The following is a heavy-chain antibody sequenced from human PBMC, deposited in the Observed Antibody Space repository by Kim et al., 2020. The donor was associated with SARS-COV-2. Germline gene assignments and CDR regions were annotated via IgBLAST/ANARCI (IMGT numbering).Heavy chain of an antibody. CDR3: ATGRGITISPGLDY. J-gene: IGHJ4*02. CDR2: FDPEDGET. V-gene: IGHV1-24*01. D-gene: IGHD3-9*01. CDR1: GYTLTELS. Sequence: ASVKVSCKVSGYTLTELSMHWVRQAPGKGLEWMGGFDPEDGETIYAQKFQGRVTMTEDTSTDTAYMELSSLRSEDTAVYYCATGRGITISPGLDYWGQGTLVTVSS.